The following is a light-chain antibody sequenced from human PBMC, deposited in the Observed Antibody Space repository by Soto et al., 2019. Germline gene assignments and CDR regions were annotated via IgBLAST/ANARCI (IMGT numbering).Light chain of an antibody. V-gene: IGLV2-23*01. CDR3: SSYVGSGTYVV. Sequence: QSALTQPASVSGSPGQSITISCTGTTSDVGTYNLVSWYQQHPGNAPKLMIYEGNKRPSGVSNRFSGSKSGNTASLTICGLQAEDEGDYYCSSYVGSGTYVVFGGGTKLTVL. J-gene: IGLJ2*01. CDR1: TSDVGTYNL. CDR2: EGN.